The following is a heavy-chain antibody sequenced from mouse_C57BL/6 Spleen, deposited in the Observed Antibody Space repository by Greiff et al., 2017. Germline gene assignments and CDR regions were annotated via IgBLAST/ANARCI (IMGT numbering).Heavy chain of an antibody. CDR2: IHPTSGST. Sequence: QVQLQQPGAELVKPGASVKLSCKASGYTFTSYWMHWVKQRPGQGLEWIGMIHPTSGSTNYNEKFKSKATLTVDKSSITAYMQLSSLTSADSAVYYCARSGDYPSYGGQGTTLTVSS. CDR3: ARSGDYPSY. J-gene: IGHJ2*01. D-gene: IGHD2-4*01. V-gene: IGHV1-64*01. CDR1: GYTFTSYW.